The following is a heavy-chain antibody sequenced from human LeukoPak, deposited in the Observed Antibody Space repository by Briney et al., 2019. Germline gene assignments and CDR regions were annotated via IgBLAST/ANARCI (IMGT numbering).Heavy chain of an antibody. CDR2: TYYSRNT. D-gene: IGHD5-24*01. V-gene: IGHV4-39*01. J-gene: IGHJ4*02. Sequence: SETLSLTCTVSGGSISISGNLWGWVRQPPGRGLEWIASTYYSRNTCYNPSLKSRVTISVGTSKNQFSLKLSSVTAADTAVYYCVRHEEEDGYNAKTFDYWGQGTLVTVSS. CDR3: VRHEEEDGYNAKTFDY. CDR1: GGSISISGNL.